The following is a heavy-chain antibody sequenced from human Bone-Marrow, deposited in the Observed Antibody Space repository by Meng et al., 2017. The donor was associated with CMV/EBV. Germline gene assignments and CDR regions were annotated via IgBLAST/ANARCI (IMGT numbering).Heavy chain of an antibody. CDR1: GFTFDDYG. D-gene: IGHD6-19*01. V-gene: IGHV3-20*04. J-gene: IGHJ4*02. Sequence: GESLKISCAASGFTFDDYGMSWVRQAPGKGLQWVAGINWNGGRTGYADSVKGRFTISRDNAKNSLYLQMNSLRAEDTAVYYCARIAVAGNIDDYWGQGTLVTVSS. CDR2: INWNGGRT. CDR3: ARIAVAGNIDDY.